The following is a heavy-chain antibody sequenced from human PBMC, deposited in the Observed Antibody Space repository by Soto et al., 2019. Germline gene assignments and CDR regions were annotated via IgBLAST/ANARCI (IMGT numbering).Heavy chain of an antibody. Sequence: EVQLLESGGGLVQPGGSLRLSCAASGFTFSSYAMNWVRQAPGKGLEWVSTFDNSDGRTYYSDSLKGRFTISRDNSKNTLYLQMNRLRAEDTAVYYCARNSMNTVVNDFDYWGQGTLVTVSS. D-gene: IGHD4-17*01. J-gene: IGHJ4*02. V-gene: IGHV3-23*01. CDR2: FDNSDGRT. CDR3: ARNSMNTVVNDFDY. CDR1: GFTFSSYA.